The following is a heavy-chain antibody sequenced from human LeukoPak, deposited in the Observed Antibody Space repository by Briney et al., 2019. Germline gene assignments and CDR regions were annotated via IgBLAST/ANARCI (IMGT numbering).Heavy chain of an antibody. Sequence: GASVKVSCKASGYTFTGYYIHWVRQALGQGLEWMGWINPNSGGTNYAQMFQDRVTMTRDTSISTAYMELSRLRSDDTAVYYCARELFYTSGSKSNRVDYWGQGTLVTVSS. CDR2: INPNSGGT. D-gene: IGHD1-26*01. V-gene: IGHV1-2*02. J-gene: IGHJ4*02. CDR3: ARELFYTSGSKSNRVDY. CDR1: GYTFTGYY.